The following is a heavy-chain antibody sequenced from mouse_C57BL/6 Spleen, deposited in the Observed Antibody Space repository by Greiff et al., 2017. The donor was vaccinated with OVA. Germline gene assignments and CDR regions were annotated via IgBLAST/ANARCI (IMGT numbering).Heavy chain of an antibody. CDR1: GFNIKDDY. Sequence: EVKLMESGAELVRPGASVKLSCTASGFNIKDDYMHWVKQRPEQGLEWIGWIDPENGDTEYASKFQGKATITADTSSNTAYLQLSSLTSEDTAVDYCTTFYGSSPVWFAYWGQGTLVTVSA. CDR2: IDPENGDT. D-gene: IGHD1-1*01. V-gene: IGHV14-4*01. J-gene: IGHJ3*01. CDR3: TTFYGSSPVWFAY.